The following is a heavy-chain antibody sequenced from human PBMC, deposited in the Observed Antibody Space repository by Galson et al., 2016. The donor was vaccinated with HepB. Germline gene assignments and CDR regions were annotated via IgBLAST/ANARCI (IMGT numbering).Heavy chain of an antibody. J-gene: IGHJ3*01. D-gene: IGHD2-15*01. Sequence: SLRLSCAASGFIFNNYEVNWVRQAPGRGLEWVSYISSSGSTIYYADSVKGRFTISRDNGKNSLYLQMNSLRAEDTAIYYCATERDCSGGSCYSGPDAFDLWGQGTMVTVS. CDR2: ISSSGSTI. CDR1: GFIFNNYE. CDR3: ATERDCSGGSCYSGPDAFDL. V-gene: IGHV3-48*03.